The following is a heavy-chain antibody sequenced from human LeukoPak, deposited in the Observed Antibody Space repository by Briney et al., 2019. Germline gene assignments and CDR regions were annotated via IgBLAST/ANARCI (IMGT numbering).Heavy chain of an antibody. D-gene: IGHD2-2*01. CDR1: GGSFSGYY. CDR3: ARLGYCSSTSCSVIWFDP. CDR2: INHSGST. Sequence: SETLSLTCAVYGGSFSGYYWSWIRRPPGKGLEWIGEINHSGSTNYNPSLKSRVSISVDTSKNQFSLKLNSVTAADTAVYYCARLGYCSSTSCSVIWFDPWGQGTLVTVSS. V-gene: IGHV4-34*01. J-gene: IGHJ5*02.